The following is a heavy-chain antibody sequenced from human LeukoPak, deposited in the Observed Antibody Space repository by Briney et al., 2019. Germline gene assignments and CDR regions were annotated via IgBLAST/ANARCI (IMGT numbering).Heavy chain of an antibody. Sequence: GGSLRLSCAASGFTFSSYGMHWVRQAPGKGLEWVAVIWYDGSNKYYADSVKGRFTISRDNSKNTLYLQMNSLRAEDTAVYYCAKDHPEYSYDENFDYWGQGTLVTVSS. J-gene: IGHJ4*02. CDR3: AKDHPEYSYDENFDY. CDR1: GFTFSSYG. CDR2: IWYDGSNK. V-gene: IGHV3-33*06. D-gene: IGHD5-18*01.